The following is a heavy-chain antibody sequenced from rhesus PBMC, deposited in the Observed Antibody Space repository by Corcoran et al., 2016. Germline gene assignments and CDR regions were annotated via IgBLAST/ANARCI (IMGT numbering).Heavy chain of an antibody. CDR3: ARDGQYCTGSGCYLYFDY. CDR1: GGSISSNY. D-gene: IGHD2-21*01. Sequence: QLQLQESGPGLVKPSETLSLTCAVSGGSISSNYWSWIRQPPGKGLEWIGRISGSGGSTDYNPSLKSRVAFSTDTSKNQFSLKLSSVTAADTAVYYCARDGQYCTGSGCYLYFDYWGQGVLVTVSS. CDR2: ISGSGGST. V-gene: IGHV4-173*01. J-gene: IGHJ4*01.